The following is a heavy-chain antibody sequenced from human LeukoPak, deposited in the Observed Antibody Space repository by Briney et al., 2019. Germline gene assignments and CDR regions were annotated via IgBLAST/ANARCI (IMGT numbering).Heavy chain of an antibody. CDR3: ATQTLRDTAMIPY. CDR2: IYYSGST. Sequence: PSETLSLTCAVYGGSFSGYYWSWIRQPTGNGLEWIGYIYYSGSTNYNPSLKSRVTISVDTSKNQFSLKLSSVTAADTAVYYCATQTLRDTAMIPYWGQGTLVTVSS. CDR1: GGSFSGYY. V-gene: IGHV4-59*08. D-gene: IGHD5-18*01. J-gene: IGHJ4*02.